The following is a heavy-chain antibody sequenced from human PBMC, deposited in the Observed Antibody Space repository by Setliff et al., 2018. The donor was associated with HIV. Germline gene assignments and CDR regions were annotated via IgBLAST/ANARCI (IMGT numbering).Heavy chain of an antibody. V-gene: IGHV4-34*01. CDR2: INHSGST. CDR3: ARGGGYDRSGYYPFDY. CDR1: GGSLSGYH. Sequence: PSETLSLTCAVYGGSLSGYHWSWIRQSPEKGLEWIGEINHSGSTNYNPSLKSRVTMSVDTSKNQFSLKLSSVTAADTAVYYRARGGGYDRSGYYPFDYWGQGTPVTVSS. J-gene: IGHJ4*02. D-gene: IGHD3-22*01.